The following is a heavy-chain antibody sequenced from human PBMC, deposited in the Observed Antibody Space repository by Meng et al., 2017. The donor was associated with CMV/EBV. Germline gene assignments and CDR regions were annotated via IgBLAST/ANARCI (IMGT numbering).Heavy chain of an antibody. Sequence: GGSLRLSCAASGLTFSSYWMSWVRQAPGKGLEWVANIKQDGSEKYYVDSVKGRFTISRDNAKNSLYLQMNSLRAEDTAVYYCARDSQYYDILTGSSRFYSFDIWGQGTMVTVSS. D-gene: IGHD3-9*01. CDR2: IKQDGSEK. CDR3: ARDSQYYDILTGSSRFYSFDI. CDR1: GLTFSSYW. J-gene: IGHJ3*02. V-gene: IGHV3-7*01.